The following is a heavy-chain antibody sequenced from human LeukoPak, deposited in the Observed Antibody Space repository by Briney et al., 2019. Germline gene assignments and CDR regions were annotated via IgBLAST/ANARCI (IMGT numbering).Heavy chain of an antibody. J-gene: IGHJ4*02. D-gene: IGHD6-19*01. CDR3: ARPKAVAGPEPLDF. CDR1: GFTFSSYG. CDR2: ISGSGGST. Sequence: GGSLRLSCAASGFTFSSYGMSWVRQAPGKGLEWVSGISGSGGSTYYADSVKGRFTISRDNSKNTLYLQMNSLRTEDTALYYCARPKAVAGPEPLDFWGQGTLVTVSS. V-gene: IGHV3-23*01.